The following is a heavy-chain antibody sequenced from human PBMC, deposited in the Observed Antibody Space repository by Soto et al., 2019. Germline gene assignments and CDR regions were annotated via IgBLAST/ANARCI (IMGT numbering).Heavy chain of an antibody. D-gene: IGHD6-19*01. CDR2: IFYSGRT. CDR1: GGSISSEYHY. Sequence: QVQLQESGPGLVKPSQTLSLSCTVSGGSISSEYHYWSWIRQPPGKGLEWIGYIFYSGRTYYNPSLQSRITISIDTSKNQFSLKLSSVTAADTAMYYCARGKSIAVAGFWFDPWGQGTLVTVSS. V-gene: IGHV4-30-4*01. J-gene: IGHJ5*02. CDR3: ARGKSIAVAGFWFDP.